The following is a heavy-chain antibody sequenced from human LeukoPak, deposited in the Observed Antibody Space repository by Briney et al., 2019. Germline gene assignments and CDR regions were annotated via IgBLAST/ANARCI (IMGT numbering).Heavy chain of an antibody. D-gene: IGHD6-19*01. V-gene: IGHV3-48*03. CDR1: GFTFNSYE. Sequence: GGSLRLSCAASGFTFNSYEMNWVRQAPGKGLEWVSYISSSGSTIYYADSVKGRFTISRDNSKNTLYLQVNSLRAEDTAVYYCAKAYSSGWYDYWGQGTLVTVSS. J-gene: IGHJ4*02. CDR3: AKAYSSGWYDY. CDR2: ISSSGSTI.